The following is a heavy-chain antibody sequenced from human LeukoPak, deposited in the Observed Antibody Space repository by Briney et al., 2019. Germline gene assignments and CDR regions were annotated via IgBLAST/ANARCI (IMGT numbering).Heavy chain of an antibody. CDR1: GGTVTSSTYF. CDR2: ISYSGAT. J-gene: IGHJ6*03. V-gene: IGHV4-39*07. Sequence: SETLSLTCTLSGGTVTSSTYFWGWIRQPPGKGLEWIGSISYSGATYYNPSLKSRVSMSVHTSKNQFSLKLSSVTAAGTAVYYCARDGFYYHYYMDVWGEGTTVTVSS. CDR3: ARDGFYYHYYMDV. D-gene: IGHD1-14*01.